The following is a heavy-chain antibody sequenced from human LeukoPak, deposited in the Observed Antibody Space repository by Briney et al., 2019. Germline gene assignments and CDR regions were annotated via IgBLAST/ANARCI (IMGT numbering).Heavy chain of an antibody. Sequence: PSETLSLTCTVSGGSISSYYWSWIRQPPGKGLEWIGEINHSGSTNYNPSLKSRVTISVDTSKNQFSLKLSSVTAADTAVYYCANPTASGYWGQGTLVTVSS. CDR2: INHSGST. V-gene: IGHV4-34*01. CDR1: GGSISSYY. CDR3: ANPTASGY. J-gene: IGHJ4*02. D-gene: IGHD1-1*01.